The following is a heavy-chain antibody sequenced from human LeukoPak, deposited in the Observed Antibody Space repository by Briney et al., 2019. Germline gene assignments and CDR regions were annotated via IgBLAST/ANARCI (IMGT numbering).Heavy chain of an antibody. V-gene: IGHV3-64D*06. CDR3: FEEGRVGRYFDWLLPFN. D-gene: IGHD3-9*01. CDR1: GFTFSSYA. CDR2: ISSNGGST. J-gene: IGHJ4*02. Sequence: VGSLRLSCSASGFTFSSYAMHWVRQAPGKGLEYVSAISSNGGSTYYADSVKGRFTISRDNSKNTLYLQMSSLRAEDTAVNYWFEEGRVGRYFDWLLPFNWGQGTLVTVSS.